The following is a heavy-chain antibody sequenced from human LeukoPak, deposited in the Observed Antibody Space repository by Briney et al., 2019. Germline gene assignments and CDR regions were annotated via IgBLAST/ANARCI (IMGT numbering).Heavy chain of an antibody. V-gene: IGHV3-73*01. Sequence: GGSLRLSCAASGVTFSGSDIHWVRQASGKGLEWVGRITTKASNYATAYGASVKGRFTISRDDSENTAYLQMNSLKTEDTAVYYCTTYRSGHYWGQGTLVTVSS. J-gene: IGHJ4*02. CDR2: ITTKASNYAT. CDR1: GVTFSGSD. D-gene: IGHD6-19*01. CDR3: TTYRSGHY.